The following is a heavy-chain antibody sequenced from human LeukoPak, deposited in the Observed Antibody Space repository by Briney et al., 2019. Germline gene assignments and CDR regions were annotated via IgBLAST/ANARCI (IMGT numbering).Heavy chain of an antibody. J-gene: IGHJ4*02. CDR2: IYSSGSA. CDR3: QSRYLEWLLEY. Sequence: PSETLSLTCTVSGGSINSNSYYWGWIRQPPGKGLEWIGSIYSSGSAYYNPSLKSRVTISVDTSKDQFSLRLSSVTAADTAVYYCQSRYLEWLLEYWGQGTLVTVSS. V-gene: IGHV4-39*01. D-gene: IGHD3-3*01. CDR1: GGSINSNSYY.